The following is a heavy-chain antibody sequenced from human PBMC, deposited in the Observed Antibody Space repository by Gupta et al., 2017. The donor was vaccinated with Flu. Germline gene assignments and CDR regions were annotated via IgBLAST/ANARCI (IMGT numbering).Heavy chain of an antibody. J-gene: IGHJ4*02. V-gene: IGHV3-43D*04. Sequence: EVQLVESGGVVVQPGGSLRLSCAASGFTFDDYAMHWVRQAPGKGLEWVSLISWDGGSTYYADSVKGRFTISRDNSKNSLYLQMNSLRVEDTALYYCAKDSGYSGYDFGRSFDYWGQGTLVTVSS. CDR3: AKDSGYSGYDFGRSFDY. CDR1: GFTFDDYA. CDR2: ISWDGGST. D-gene: IGHD5-12*01.